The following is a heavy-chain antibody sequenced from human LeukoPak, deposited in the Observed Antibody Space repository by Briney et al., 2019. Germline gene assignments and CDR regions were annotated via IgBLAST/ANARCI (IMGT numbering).Heavy chain of an antibody. CDR2: IKQDESEK. V-gene: IGHV3-7*01. D-gene: IGHD4/OR15-4a*01. CDR3: ARFGMGAAIDY. Sequence: GGSLRLSCAASGFTFSGYWMSWVRQAPGRGLEWVATIKQDESEKTYVDSVEGRFTSSRDNAKSSLFLQMDSLRAEDTAVYYCARFGMGAAIDYWGQGTLVTVSS. CDR1: GFTFSGYW. J-gene: IGHJ4*02.